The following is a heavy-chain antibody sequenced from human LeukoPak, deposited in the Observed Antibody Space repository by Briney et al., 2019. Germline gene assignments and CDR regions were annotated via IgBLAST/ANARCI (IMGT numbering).Heavy chain of an antibody. J-gene: IGHJ4*02. CDR3: AREGPYRTYYDFWSGYPYYFDY. V-gene: IGHV3-7*01. CDR1: GFTFSSYW. Sequence: GGSLRLSCAASGFTFSSYWMSWVRQAPGKGLEWVANIKQDGSEKYYVDSVKGRFTISRDNAKNSLYLQMNSLRAEDTAVYYCAREGPYRTYYDFWSGYPYYFDYWGQGTLVTVSS. CDR2: IKQDGSEK. D-gene: IGHD3-3*01.